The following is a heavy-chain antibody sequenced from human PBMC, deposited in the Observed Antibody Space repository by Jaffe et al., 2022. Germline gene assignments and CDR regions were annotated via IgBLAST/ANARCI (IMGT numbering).Heavy chain of an antibody. CDR1: GYTFTSYA. J-gene: IGHJ6*03. Sequence: QVQLVQSGAEVKKPGASVKVSCKASGYTFTSYAMHWVRQAPGQRLEWMGWINAGNGNTKYSQKFQGRVTITRDTSASTAYMELSSLRSEDTAVYYCARDGGYCTGGVCYGPHYYYYYMDVWGKGTTVTVSS. D-gene: IGHD2-8*02. CDR3: ARDGGYCTGGVCYGPHYYYYYMDV. CDR2: INAGNGNT. V-gene: IGHV1-3*01.